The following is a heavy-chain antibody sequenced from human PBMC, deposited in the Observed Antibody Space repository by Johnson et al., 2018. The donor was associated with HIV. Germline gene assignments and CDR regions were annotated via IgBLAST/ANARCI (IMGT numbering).Heavy chain of an antibody. CDR1: GFTFDDYA. J-gene: IGHJ3*01. CDR2: ISWNSGSI. Sequence: EVQLVESGGGLVQPGRSLRLSCAASGFTFDDYAMHWVRQAPGKGLEWVSGISWNSGSIGYADSVKGRFTISRDNAKNSLYLQMNNLRAEDTALYYFARVSDDYGGNPAAWGAFDVWGQGTMVTVSS. D-gene: IGHD4-23*01. CDR3: ARVSDDYGGNPAAWGAFDV. V-gene: IGHV3-9*01.